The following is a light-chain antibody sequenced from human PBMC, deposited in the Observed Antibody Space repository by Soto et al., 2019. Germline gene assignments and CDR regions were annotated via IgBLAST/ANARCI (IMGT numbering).Light chain of an antibody. V-gene: IGKV3-20*01. CDR1: QSVSSSY. Sequence: EIVLTQSPGTLSLSPGERATLSCRASQSVSSSYLAWYQQKPGQAPRLLIYGASSRATGIPDRFSGSGSGTDFPLTISRLEPDDFAVYYCQQYNNWPPETLGPGTKVDIK. CDR3: QQYNNWPPET. J-gene: IGKJ1*01. CDR2: GAS.